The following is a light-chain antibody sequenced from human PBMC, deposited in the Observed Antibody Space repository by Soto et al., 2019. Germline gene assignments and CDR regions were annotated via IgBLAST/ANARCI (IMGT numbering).Light chain of an antibody. CDR2: GAS. CDR3: QQYGNSPWT. CDR1: QNVASSY. Sequence: EMVLTQSPGALSLSPGERATLSCRASQNVASSYLAWYQQKPGQAPRLLIYGASSRATGIPDRFSGSGSGPDFTLTISTMEPEDFAVYYCQQYGNSPWTFGQGTKVDIK. V-gene: IGKV3-20*01. J-gene: IGKJ1*01.